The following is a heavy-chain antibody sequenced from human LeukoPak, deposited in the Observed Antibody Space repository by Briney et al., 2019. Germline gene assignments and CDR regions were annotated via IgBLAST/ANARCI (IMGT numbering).Heavy chain of an antibody. D-gene: IGHD6-19*01. CDR3: ARVSVAGRLGDYFDY. Sequence: GGSLRLSCAASGFTFSTYAMHWVRQAPGKGLEWVVVISYDGNNKYYADSVKGRFTISRDNSKNTLYLQMNSLRVEDTAVYYCARVSVAGRLGDYFDYWGQGTLVTVSS. J-gene: IGHJ4*02. CDR1: GFTFSTYA. V-gene: IGHV3-30-3*01. CDR2: ISYDGNNK.